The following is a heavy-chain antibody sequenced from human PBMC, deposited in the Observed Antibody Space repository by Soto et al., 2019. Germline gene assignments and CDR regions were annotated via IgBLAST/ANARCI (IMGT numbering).Heavy chain of an antibody. J-gene: IGHJ4*02. Sequence: QVQLVGSGGGAAQPGRSLRLSCAATGFTFSNNGIHCVRQAPGKGLEWVAVISSDGINKYYADSVKDRSTISRDNSKNPLFLQMNSLRVEDTAVYYCAMDLYGGSSRFDYWGQGTLVTVSS. CDR3: AMDLYGGSSRFDY. V-gene: IGHV3-30*03. CDR1: GFTFSNNG. D-gene: IGHD2-15*01. CDR2: ISSDGINK.